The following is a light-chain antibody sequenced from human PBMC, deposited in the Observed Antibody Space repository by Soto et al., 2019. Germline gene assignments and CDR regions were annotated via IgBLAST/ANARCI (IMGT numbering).Light chain of an antibody. J-gene: IGKJ1*01. Sequence: DIQMTQSPSTLSASVGDRVTITCRASQNIKSHLAWYQQKPGKAPKLLIYTASSLQSGVPSRFSGSGSGTEFTLTLSSLQPDDFATFYCQQYDLYSAFGQGTKVEIK. CDR2: TAS. V-gene: IGKV1-5*03. CDR3: QQYDLYSA. CDR1: QNIKSH.